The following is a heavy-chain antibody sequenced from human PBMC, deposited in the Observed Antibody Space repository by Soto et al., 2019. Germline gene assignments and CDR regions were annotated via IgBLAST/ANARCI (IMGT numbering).Heavy chain of an antibody. D-gene: IGHD2-8*02. J-gene: IGHJ4*01. CDR2: IKSKTDGGTT. Sequence: EVHLVESGGGLVKPGGSLRLSCAASGFTFSNAWINWVRQAPGKGLEWVGRIKSKTDGGTTDFAAPVKGTFAISRDDSKDRGYQQMKRLKTEDTGVYYCTTEWCSTVMVVRFDYWCHGTLVTVSS. CDR1: GFTFSNAW. V-gene: IGHV3-15*07. CDR3: TTEWCSTVMVVRFDY.